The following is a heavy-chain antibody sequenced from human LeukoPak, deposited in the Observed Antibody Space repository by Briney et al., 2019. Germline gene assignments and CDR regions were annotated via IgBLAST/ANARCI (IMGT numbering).Heavy chain of an antibody. V-gene: IGHV1-2*02. CDR1: GYTFTCYY. CDR2: INPNSGGT. Sequence: ASVKVSCKASGYTFTCYYMHWVRQAPGQGLEWMGWINPNSGGTNYAQKFQGRVTMTRDTSISTAYMELSRLRSDDTAVYYCARVEDLRFLEWLSPFDYWGQGTLVTVSS. J-gene: IGHJ4*02. D-gene: IGHD3-3*01. CDR3: ARVEDLRFLEWLSPFDY.